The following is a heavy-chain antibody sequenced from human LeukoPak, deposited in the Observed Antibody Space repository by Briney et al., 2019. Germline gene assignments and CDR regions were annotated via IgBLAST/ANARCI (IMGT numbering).Heavy chain of an antibody. J-gene: IGHJ5*02. CDR1: GYTFTSYD. Sequence: GASVKVSCKASGYTFTSYDINWVRQATGQGLEWMGWINPNSGGTNYAQKFQGRVTMTRDTSISTAYMELSRLRSDDTAVYYCARGNQQLVRNWFDPWGQGTLVTVSS. CDR3: ARGNQQLVRNWFDP. D-gene: IGHD6-13*01. V-gene: IGHV1-2*02. CDR2: INPNSGGT.